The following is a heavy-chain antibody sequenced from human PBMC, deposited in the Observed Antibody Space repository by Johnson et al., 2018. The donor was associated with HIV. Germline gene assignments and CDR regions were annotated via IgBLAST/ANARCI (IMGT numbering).Heavy chain of an antibody. CDR1: GFSFSNYW. Sequence: VQLVESGGGLVQPGGSLRLSCVVSGFSFSNYWMDWVRQAPGQGLVWVSRIKSDGSSTTYADSVKGRFTISRDNAKNTLSLEMKSLRADDTAVYYCVRDDYAFHIWGQGTVVTVSS. V-gene: IGHV3-74*03. CDR3: VRDDYAFHI. D-gene: IGHD2-21*02. CDR2: IKSDGSST. J-gene: IGHJ3*02.